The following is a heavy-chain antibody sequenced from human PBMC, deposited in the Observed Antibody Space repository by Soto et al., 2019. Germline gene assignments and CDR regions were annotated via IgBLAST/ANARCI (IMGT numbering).Heavy chain of an antibody. J-gene: IGHJ4*02. CDR1: GFTFSSYA. D-gene: IGHD3-16*01. CDR2: ISGSGGST. V-gene: IGHV3-23*01. Sequence: PGGSLRLSCAASGFTFSSYAMSWVRQAPGKGLEWVSAISGSGGSTYYADSVKGRFTISRDNSKNTLYLQMNSLRAEDTAVYYCATDLPYPMIPPGGGYWGQGTLVTVSS. CDR3: ATDLPYPMIPPGGGY.